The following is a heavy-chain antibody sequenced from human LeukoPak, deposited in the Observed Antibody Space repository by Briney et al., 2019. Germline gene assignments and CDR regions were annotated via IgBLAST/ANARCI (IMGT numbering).Heavy chain of an antibody. J-gene: IGHJ4*02. D-gene: IGHD6-13*01. Sequence: ASVKVSCKASGYTFTSFDINWVRQATGQGLEWMGWMNPNSGNTGYAQKFQGRVTMTRNTSISTAYMELSSLRSEDTAVYYCARGVAAAGKTFDYWGQGALVTVSS. CDR2: MNPNSGNT. CDR1: GYTFTSFD. CDR3: ARGVAAAGKTFDY. V-gene: IGHV1-8*01.